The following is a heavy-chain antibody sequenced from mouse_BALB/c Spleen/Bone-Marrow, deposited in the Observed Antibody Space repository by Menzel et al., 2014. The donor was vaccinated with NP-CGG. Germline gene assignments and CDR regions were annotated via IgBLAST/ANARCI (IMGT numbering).Heavy chain of an antibody. J-gene: IGHJ2*01. D-gene: IGHD1-1*01. Sequence: EVKLQESGGGLVQPGGSLRLSCATSGFTFTDYYMSWVRQPPGKALEWLAFIRNKANGYTSEYSASVKGRFTISRDNSQSILYLQMNTLRAKDSATYYCARDMGLLRFDDGGHGTTLTVSS. CDR1: GFTFTDYY. CDR3: ARDMGLLRFDD. CDR2: IRNKANGYTS. V-gene: IGHV7-3*02.